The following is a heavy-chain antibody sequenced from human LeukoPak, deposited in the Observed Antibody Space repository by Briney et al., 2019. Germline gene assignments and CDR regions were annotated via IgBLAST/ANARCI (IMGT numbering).Heavy chain of an antibody. D-gene: IGHD6-19*01. Sequence: GGSLRLSCAASGFTFSRYWMHWVRQAPGKGLVWVARINTDGSSTSYADSVKGRFTISRDNAKNSLYLQMDGLRVEDTAVYYCARDRGAVAATWFDYWGQGTLVTVSS. V-gene: IGHV3-74*01. CDR1: GFTFSRYW. CDR3: ARDRGAVAATWFDY. CDR2: INTDGSST. J-gene: IGHJ4*02.